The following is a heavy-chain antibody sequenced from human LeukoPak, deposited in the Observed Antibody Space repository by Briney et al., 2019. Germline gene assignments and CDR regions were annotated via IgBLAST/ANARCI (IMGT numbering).Heavy chain of an antibody. CDR2: ISSSGSTI. J-gene: IGHJ6*03. V-gene: IGHV3-48*03. D-gene: IGHD3-10*01. Sequence: GGSLRLSCAASGFTFSSYEMNWVRQAPGKGLEWVSYISSSGSTIYYADSVKGRFTISRDNAKNSLYLQMNSLRAEDTAVYYCARWGYGSGSFYYYYYMDVWGKGTTVTVSS. CDR3: ARWGYGSGSFYYYYYMDV. CDR1: GFTFSSYE.